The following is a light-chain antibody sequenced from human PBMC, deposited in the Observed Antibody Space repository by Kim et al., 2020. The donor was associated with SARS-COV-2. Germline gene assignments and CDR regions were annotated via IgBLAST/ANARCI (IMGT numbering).Light chain of an antibody. CDR2: GAS. CDR1: QSVSSN. J-gene: IGKJ3*01. CDR3: QQYNTWPLT. Sequence: EIVMTQSPATLSVSPGERATLSCRASQSVSSNLAWYQQIPGQAPRLLIYGASTRATGVPARFSGSGSGTEFTLTISSLQSEHFAVYYCQQYNTWPLTFGPGTKVDIK. V-gene: IGKV3-15*01.